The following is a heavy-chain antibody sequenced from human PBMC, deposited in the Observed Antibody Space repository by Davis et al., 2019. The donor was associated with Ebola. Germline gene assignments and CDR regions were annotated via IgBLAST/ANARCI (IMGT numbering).Heavy chain of an antibody. Sequence: SVKVSCKASGGTFSSYAISWVRQAPGQGFEWMGGIIPIFGTANYAQKFQGRVTITADESTSTAYMELSSLRSEDTAVYYCARDYYTNGVCYYGFDYWGQGTLVTVSS. D-gene: IGHD2-8*01. V-gene: IGHV1-69*13. J-gene: IGHJ4*02. CDR2: IIPIFGTA. CDR1: GGTFSSYA. CDR3: ARDYYTNGVCYYGFDY.